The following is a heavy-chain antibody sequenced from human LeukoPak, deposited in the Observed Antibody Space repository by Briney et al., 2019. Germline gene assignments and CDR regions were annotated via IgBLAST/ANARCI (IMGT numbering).Heavy chain of an antibody. Sequence: SVKVSCKASGGTVSSYTISWVRQAPGQGLEWMGRIIPILGIANYAQKFQGRVTITADKSTSTAYMELSSLRSEDTAVYYCASRPAYYYDSSGYYPGAFDIWGQGTMVTVSS. V-gene: IGHV1-69*02. CDR3: ASRPAYYYDSSGYYPGAFDI. D-gene: IGHD3-22*01. CDR1: GGTVSSYT. CDR2: IIPILGIA. J-gene: IGHJ3*02.